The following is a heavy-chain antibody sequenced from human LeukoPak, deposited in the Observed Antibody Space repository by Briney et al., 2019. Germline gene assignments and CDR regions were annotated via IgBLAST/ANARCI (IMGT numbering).Heavy chain of an antibody. CDR2: IYYSGST. J-gene: IGHJ4*02. Sequence: SETLSLTCTVSGGSISSSSYYWGWIRQPPGKGLEWIGSIYYSGSTYYNPSLKSRVTISVDTSKNQFSLKLSSVTAADTAVYHCARHGRAAAGTGEVVSLDYWGQGTLVTVSS. CDR1: GGSISSSSYY. CDR3: ARHGRAAAGTGEVVSLDY. V-gene: IGHV4-39*01. D-gene: IGHD6-13*01.